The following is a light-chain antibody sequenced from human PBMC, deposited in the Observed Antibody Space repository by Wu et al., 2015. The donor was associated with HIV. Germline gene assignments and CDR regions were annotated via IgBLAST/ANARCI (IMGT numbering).Light chain of an antibody. CDR1: QNINNF. V-gene: IGKV1-39*01. J-gene: IGKJ4*01. CDR2: AAS. Sequence: DIQMTQSPSSLSASIGDRVTITCRASQNINNFLNWYQQKPGKAPQLLISAASNLQSGAPSRFSGSGSGTEFTLSISSLQPEDFATYYCLHDYNFPLTFGGGTKVEIK. CDR3: LHDYNFPLT.